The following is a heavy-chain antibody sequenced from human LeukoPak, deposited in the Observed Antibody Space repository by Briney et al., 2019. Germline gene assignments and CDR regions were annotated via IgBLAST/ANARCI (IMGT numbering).Heavy chain of an antibody. CDR3: XXXXTXKGXFGELSFNGDY. Sequence: GGSLRLSCAASGFTLSSYWMSWVRPAPGKGLEWVANIRQDGSEKYYVNSVRGRFTISRDNAKNSLYLQMNSLRAEDTAVYYCXXXXTXKGXFGELSFNGDYXGQGTLVTVSS. J-gene: IGHJ4*02. CDR1: GFTLSSYW. D-gene: IGHD3-10*01. CDR2: IRQDGSEK. V-gene: IGHV3-7*01.